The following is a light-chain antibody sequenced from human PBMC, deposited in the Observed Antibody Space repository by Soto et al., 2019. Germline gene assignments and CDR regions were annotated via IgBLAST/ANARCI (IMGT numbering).Light chain of an antibody. CDR2: VEVSGIY. CDR1: SGHSGYI. V-gene: IGLV4-60*03. Sequence: QAVVTQSSAAAASLGSSVKLTCTLDSGHSGYIIAWHFQHPGQAPRFVMRVEVSGIYHKGSGVPDRFSGSSSGADRNLVISNLPSDDEGDYYCETWDNDNVVFGGGTKLTVL. CDR3: ETWDNDNVV. J-gene: IGLJ2*01.